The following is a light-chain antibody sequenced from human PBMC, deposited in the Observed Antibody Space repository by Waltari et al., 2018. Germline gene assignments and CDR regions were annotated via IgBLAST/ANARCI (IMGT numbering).Light chain of an antibody. J-gene: IGLJ1*01. CDR1: SSDVGDYKY. V-gene: IGLV2-14*03. CDR3: SSYTTRSTRV. Sequence: QSALTQPASVSGSPGQSITISCTATSSDVGDYKYVPWYQQHPGKVPKLLIYDVTNRPSGISYRFSGSKSGYTASLTISGLQAEDEADYYCSSYTTRSTRVFGTGTKVTVL. CDR2: DVT.